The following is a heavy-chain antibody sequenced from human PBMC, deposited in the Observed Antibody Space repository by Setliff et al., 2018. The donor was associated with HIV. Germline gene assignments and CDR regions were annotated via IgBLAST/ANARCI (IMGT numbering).Heavy chain of an antibody. J-gene: IGHJ4*02. CDR3: ARREAFYEYWSDYYGGQNYFDY. Sequence: GESLKISCKGSGFNFNTYWIAWVRQMPGKGLEWMGVIYPGDSDTRYSPSFQGQVTIPADKSINTAYLQWRSLKASDTAMYYCARREAFYEYWSDYYGGQNYFDYWGQGTLVTVSS. CDR2: IYPGDSDT. D-gene: IGHD3-3*01. CDR1: GFNFNTYW. V-gene: IGHV5-51*01.